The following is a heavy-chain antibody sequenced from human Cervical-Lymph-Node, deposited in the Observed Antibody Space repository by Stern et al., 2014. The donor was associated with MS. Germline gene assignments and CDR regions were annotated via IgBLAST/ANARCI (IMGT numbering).Heavy chain of an antibody. J-gene: IGHJ6*02. V-gene: IGHV1-69*01. CDR2: IIPIFGTA. CDR1: GGTFGSYA. CDR3: ARGELKEGLVRGMDV. D-gene: IGHD1-26*01. Sequence: VQLGESGAEVKKPGSSGKVSCKASGGTFGSYAISWVRQAPGHGLEWVGGIIPIFGTANYAQKFKGRVTITVVDSTSTTDMGRSSLRSEDTAVYYCARGELKEGLVRGMDVWGQGTTVTVSS.